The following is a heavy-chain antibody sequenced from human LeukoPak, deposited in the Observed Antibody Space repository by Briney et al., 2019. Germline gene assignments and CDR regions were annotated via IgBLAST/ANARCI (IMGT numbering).Heavy chain of an antibody. CDR2: VYYNGIT. Sequence: PSETLSLTCTVSGGSISKNWWSRVRQPPGKGLEWIGYVYYNGITSYNPSLNSRVTISVDTSKNQFSLRLSSVTVADTALYYCTKLGCSDGSCYPHYWGQGTLVTVSS. CDR1: GGSISKNW. V-gene: IGHV4-59*08. J-gene: IGHJ4*02. CDR3: TKLGCSDGSCYPHY. D-gene: IGHD2-15*01.